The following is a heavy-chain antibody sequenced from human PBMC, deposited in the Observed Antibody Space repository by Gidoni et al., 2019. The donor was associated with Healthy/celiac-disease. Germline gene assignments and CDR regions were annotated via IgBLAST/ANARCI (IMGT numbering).Heavy chain of an antibody. CDR2: ISGSGGST. V-gene: IGHV3-23*01. D-gene: IGHD5-12*01. Sequence: EVQLLESGGGLVQPGGSLRLSCAASGFTFSSYAMSWVRQAPGKGLEWVSAISGSGGSTYYADSVKGRFTISRDNSKNTLYLQMNSLRAEDTAVYYCAKVSGYDRARNRSPDEPYWYFDLWGRGTLVTVSS. J-gene: IGHJ2*01. CDR3: AKVSGYDRARNRSPDEPYWYFDL. CDR1: GFTFSSYA.